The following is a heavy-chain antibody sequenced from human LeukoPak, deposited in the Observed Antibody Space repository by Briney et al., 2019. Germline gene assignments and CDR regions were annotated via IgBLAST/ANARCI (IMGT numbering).Heavy chain of an antibody. J-gene: IGHJ4*02. CDR2: IYTSGST. V-gene: IGHV4-61*02. CDR3: ARAVGGYDYVWGSYRYSFDY. Sequence: PSQTLSLTCTVSGGSISSGSYYWSWIRQPAGKGLEWIGRIYTSGSTNYNPSLKSRVTISVDTSKNQFSLKLSSATAADTAVYYCARAVGGYDYVWGSYRYSFDYWGQGTLVTVSS. CDR1: GGSISSGSYY. D-gene: IGHD3-16*02.